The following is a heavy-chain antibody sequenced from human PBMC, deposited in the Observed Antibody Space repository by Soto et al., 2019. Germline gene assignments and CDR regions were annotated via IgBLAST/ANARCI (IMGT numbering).Heavy chain of an antibody. Sequence: GGSLRLSCVASGFSFSSYAMHWVRQAPGKGLEWVAGLTYDGSKQYYADSVKGRFSVSRDNSKNTLYLQMDSLRAEDTAVYYCGKWSYCTTCGCSGTLDYWGQGVLVTVSS. CDR3: GKWSYCTTCGCSGTLDY. J-gene: IGHJ4*02. D-gene: IGHD2-8*01. V-gene: IGHV3-30*18. CDR1: GFSFSSYA. CDR2: LTYDGSKQ.